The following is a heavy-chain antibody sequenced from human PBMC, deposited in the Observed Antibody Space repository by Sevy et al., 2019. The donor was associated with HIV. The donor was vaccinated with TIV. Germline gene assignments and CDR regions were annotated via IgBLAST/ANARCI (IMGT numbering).Heavy chain of an antibody. CDR1: GFTFSDTF. Sequence: GGSLRLSCAAFGFTFSDTFMTWIRQAPGKGLEWISSISSSGATVHYADSVKGRFTISRDNAKNTLALQLNSLRAEDTAVYYCASEVCTCASCFLKSWGHGTLVTVSS. J-gene: IGHJ4*01. CDR3: ASEVCTCASCFLKS. D-gene: IGHD2-8*01. CDR2: ISSSGATV. V-gene: IGHV3-11*01.